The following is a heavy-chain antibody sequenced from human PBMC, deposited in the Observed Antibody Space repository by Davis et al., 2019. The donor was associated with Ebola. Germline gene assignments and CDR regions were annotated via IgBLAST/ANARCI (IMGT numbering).Heavy chain of an antibody. V-gene: IGHV1-18*04. CDR2: ISAYNGNT. J-gene: IGHJ4*02. CDR3: ARESLNYFDY. CDR1: GYTFTSYY. Sequence: AASVKVSCKASGYTFTSYYMHWVRQAPGQGLEWMGWISAYNGNTNYAQKLQGRVTMTTDTSTSTAYMELRSLRSDDTAVYYCARESLNYFDYWGQGTLVTVSS.